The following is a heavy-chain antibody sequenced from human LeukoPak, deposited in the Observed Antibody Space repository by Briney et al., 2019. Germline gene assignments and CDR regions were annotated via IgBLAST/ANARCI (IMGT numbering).Heavy chain of an antibody. D-gene: IGHD5-18*01. CDR1: GFTFSSYG. Sequence: GGSLRLSCAASGFTFSSYGMHWVRQASGKGLEWVAVISYDGSNKYYADSVKGRFTISRDNSKNTLYLQMNSLRAEDTAVYYCAKDSRIQLWLMGTYDAFDIWGQGTMVTVSS. J-gene: IGHJ3*02. CDR2: ISYDGSNK. V-gene: IGHV3-30*18. CDR3: AKDSRIQLWLMGTYDAFDI.